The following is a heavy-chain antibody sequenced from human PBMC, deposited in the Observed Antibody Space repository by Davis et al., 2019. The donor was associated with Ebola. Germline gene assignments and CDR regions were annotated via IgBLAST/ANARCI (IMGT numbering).Heavy chain of an antibody. CDR3: ASAGDFDY. CDR2: ISGSGGST. V-gene: IGHV3-23*01. CDR1: GFTFSSYA. Sequence: GESLKISCAASGFTFSSYAMSWVRQAPGKGLEWVSAISGSGGSTYYADSVKGRFTISRDNSKNTLYLQMNSLRAEDTALYYCASAGDFDYWGQGTLVTVSS. J-gene: IGHJ4*02. D-gene: IGHD6-19*01.